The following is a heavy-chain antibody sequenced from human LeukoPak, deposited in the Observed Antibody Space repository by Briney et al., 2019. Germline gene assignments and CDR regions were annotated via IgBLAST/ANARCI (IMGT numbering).Heavy chain of an antibody. J-gene: IGHJ4*02. CDR1: GGPINSYY. D-gene: IGHD4-17*01. V-gene: IGHV4-59*08. Sequence: PSETLSLTCTVSGGPINSYYWIWLRQPPGKGLEWIGYIYSSGSTNYNPSLKSRITITVDTSNNQYFLKLSSVTAADTAVYCCARRSGDSLWDYWGQGTLVTVSS. CDR3: ARRSGDSLWDY. CDR2: IYSSGST.